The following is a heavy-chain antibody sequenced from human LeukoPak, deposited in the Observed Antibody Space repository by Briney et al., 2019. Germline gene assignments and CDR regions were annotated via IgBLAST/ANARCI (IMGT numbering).Heavy chain of an antibody. CDR2: IYPGDCDT. V-gene: IGHV5-51*01. Sequence: GESLKISCKGSGYRFTSYWIGWVRQMPGKGLEWMGTIYPGDCDTRYSPSFQGQVTFSADKSISTAYLQWSSLKASDTAMYYCARHGGFGELPNNYFDYWGQGTLVTVSS. J-gene: IGHJ4*02. D-gene: IGHD3-10*01. CDR1: GYRFTSYW. CDR3: ARHGGFGELPNNYFDY.